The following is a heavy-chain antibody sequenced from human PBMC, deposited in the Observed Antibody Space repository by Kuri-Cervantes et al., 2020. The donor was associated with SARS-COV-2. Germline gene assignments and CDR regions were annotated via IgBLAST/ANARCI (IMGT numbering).Heavy chain of an antibody. Sequence: GSLRLSCTVSGGSISSYYWSWIRQPPGKGLEWIGYTYYSGSTNYNPSLKSRVTIPVDTSKNQFSLKLSSVTAADTAVYYCARVQSPGYYDSSGFDYWGQGTLVTVSS. J-gene: IGHJ4*02. CDR3: ARVQSPGYYDSSGFDY. CDR2: TYYSGST. V-gene: IGHV4-59*01. CDR1: GGSISSYY. D-gene: IGHD3-22*01.